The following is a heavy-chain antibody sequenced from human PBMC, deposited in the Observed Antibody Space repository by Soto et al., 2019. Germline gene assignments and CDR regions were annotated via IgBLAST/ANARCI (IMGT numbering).Heavy chain of an antibody. CDR3: ARGYCSSTSCYSNAFDI. D-gene: IGHD2-2*01. V-gene: IGHV3-74*01. CDR2: INSDGSST. J-gene: IGHJ3*02. Sequence: GGSLRLSCAASGFTFSSYWMHWVRQAPGKGLVWVSRINSDGSSTSYADSVKGRFTISRDNAKNTLYLQMNSLRAEDTAVYYCARGYCSSTSCYSNAFDIWGQGTMVTVSS. CDR1: GFTFSSYW.